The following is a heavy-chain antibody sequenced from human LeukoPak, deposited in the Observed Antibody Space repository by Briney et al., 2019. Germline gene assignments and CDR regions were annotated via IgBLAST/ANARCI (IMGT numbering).Heavy chain of an antibody. CDR3: ARGNSSSWYDYYYYYGMDV. CDR1: GGSLSGYY. J-gene: IGHJ6*02. V-gene: IGHV4-34*01. D-gene: IGHD6-13*01. Sequence: SETLSLTCAVYGGSLSGYYWSWVRQPPGKGLEWIGEVNHGGGTNYNPSLESRVAISVDTSKNQFSLKVTSVTAADTAVYYCARGNSSSWYDYYYYYGMDVWGQGTTVTVSS. CDR2: VNHGGGT.